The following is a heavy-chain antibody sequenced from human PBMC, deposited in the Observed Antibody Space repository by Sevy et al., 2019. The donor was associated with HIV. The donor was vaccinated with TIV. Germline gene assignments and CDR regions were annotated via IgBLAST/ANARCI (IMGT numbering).Heavy chain of an antibody. CDR3: ARWGLGELLIPPNDY. CDR2: ISYDGGKK. J-gene: IGHJ4*02. Sequence: GGSLRLSCAASGYTFSSFGMHWVRQAPGKGLEWVAVISYDGGKKSYADSVKGRFTISRDNSKNMLYLQMNSLRAEDTAVYHCARWGLGELLIPPNDYWGQGTLVTVSS. D-gene: IGHD3-10*01. CDR1: GYTFSSFG. V-gene: IGHV3-30*03.